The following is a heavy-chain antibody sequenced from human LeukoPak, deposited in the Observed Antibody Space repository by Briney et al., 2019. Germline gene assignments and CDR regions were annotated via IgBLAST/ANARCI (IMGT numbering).Heavy chain of an antibody. J-gene: IGHJ4*02. CDR1: GFTLSGYW. Sequence: GGSLRLSCVASGFTLSGYWMHGVRQAPGKGLVWVSQINSDGSTTIYADSVKGRFTTSRDNAKNTLYLQVNSLRAEDTAVYYCARGNSGAFDCRGRGTLVTVSS. D-gene: IGHD4-23*01. CDR2: INSDGSTT. V-gene: IGHV3-74*01. CDR3: ARGNSGAFDC.